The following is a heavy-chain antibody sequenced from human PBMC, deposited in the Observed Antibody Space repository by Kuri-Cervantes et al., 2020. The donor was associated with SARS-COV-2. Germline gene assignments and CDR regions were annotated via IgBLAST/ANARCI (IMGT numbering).Heavy chain of an antibody. J-gene: IGHJ4*02. D-gene: IGHD3-22*01. V-gene: IGHV3-21*01. CDR2: ITRSSSYI. Sequence: GGSLRLSCAASGFTFSSYSMNWVRQAPGKGLEWVSSITRSSSYIYYADSVKGRFTISRDNAKNSLYLQMNSLRAEDTAVYYCAKRYDTSGDYWHYFDYWGQGTLVTVSS. CDR1: GFTFSSYS. CDR3: AKRYDTSGDYWHYFDY.